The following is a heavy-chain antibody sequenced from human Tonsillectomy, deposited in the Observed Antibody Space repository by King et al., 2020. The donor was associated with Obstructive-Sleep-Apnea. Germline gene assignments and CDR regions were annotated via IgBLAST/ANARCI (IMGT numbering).Heavy chain of an antibody. V-gene: IGHV3-15*01. CDR2: IKSRYDGGTP. Sequence: VQLMESGGGLVEPGGSLRLSCTASGLTFTSAWMSWVRQAPGKGPEWVGRIKSRYDGGTPDYAAFVKGRFTISRDDSKNTIDLQMSSLQGEDTAIYYCTTGDPRRDWGQGTLVTVSS. J-gene: IGHJ4*02. CDR1: GLTFTSAW. CDR3: TTGDPRRD.